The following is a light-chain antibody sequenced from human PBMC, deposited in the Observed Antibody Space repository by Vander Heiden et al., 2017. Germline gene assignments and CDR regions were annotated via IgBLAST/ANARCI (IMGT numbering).Light chain of an antibody. J-gene: IGLJ3*02. CDR1: SSNIGSNT. V-gene: IGLV1-44*01. CDR3: AAWDDSLNGRV. Sequence: SVLTQPPPASGTPGPRVTISCSGSSSNIGSNTVNWYQQLPGTAPKLLIYSNNQRPSGVPDRFSGSKSGTSASLAISGLQSEDEADYYCAAWDDSLNGRVFGGGTKLTVL. CDR2: SNN.